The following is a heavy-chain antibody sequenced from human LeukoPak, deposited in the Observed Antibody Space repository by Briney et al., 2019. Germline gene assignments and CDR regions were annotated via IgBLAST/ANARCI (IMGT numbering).Heavy chain of an antibody. V-gene: IGHV5-51*01. CDR3: ARRDAWFNFDY. CDR1: GYSSISNW. J-gene: IGHJ4*02. D-gene: IGHD3-10*01. CDR2: IYPGDSDT. Sequence: GESLKISCQASGYSSISNWIGWVRQLPGKGLEWMGIIYPGDSDTRYSPSFQGQVTMSADKSISTAYLQWTSLKPSDTAMYYCARRDAWFNFDYWGQGTLVTVSS.